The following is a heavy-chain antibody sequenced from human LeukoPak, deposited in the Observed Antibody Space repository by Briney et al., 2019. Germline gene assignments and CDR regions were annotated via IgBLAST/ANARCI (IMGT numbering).Heavy chain of an antibody. CDR1: GFTFSDYY. Sequence: PGGSLRLSCVASGFTFSDYYMSWIRQAPGKGLEWVSYISSSGSTIYYADSVKGRFTISRDNAKNSLYLQMNSLRAEDTAVYYCARVALIAAAGGNWFDPWGQGTLVTVSS. D-gene: IGHD6-13*01. J-gene: IGHJ5*02. CDR2: ISSSGSTI. V-gene: IGHV3-11*01. CDR3: ARVALIAAAGGNWFDP.